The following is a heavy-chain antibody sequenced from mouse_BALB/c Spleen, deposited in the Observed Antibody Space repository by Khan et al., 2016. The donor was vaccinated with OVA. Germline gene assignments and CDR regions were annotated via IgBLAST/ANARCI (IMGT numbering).Heavy chain of an antibody. D-gene: IGHD1-1*01. Sequence: QAQLQQSAAELARPGASVKMSCKASGYTFTSYTMHWVKQRPGQGLEWIGYINPSSGYTDYNQKFKDKTTLTADKSSSTAYMQLSSLASEESAVYYCAGVGGCYGSSSWFAYWGQGTLVTVS. V-gene: IGHV1-4*02. CDR1: GYTFTSYT. J-gene: IGHJ3*01. CDR2: INPSSGYT. CDR3: AGVGGCYGSSSWFAY.